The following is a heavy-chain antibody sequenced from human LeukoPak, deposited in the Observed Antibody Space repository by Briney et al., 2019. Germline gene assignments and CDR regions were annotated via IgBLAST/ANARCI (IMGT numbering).Heavy chain of an antibody. J-gene: IGHJ4*02. CDR2: IIPIFGTA. CDR1: GGTFSGYA. V-gene: IGHV1-69*05. Sequence: GASVKVSCKASGGTFSGYAISWVRQAPGQGLEWMGGIIPIFGTANYAQKFQGRVTITTDESTSTAYMELSSLRSEDTAVYYCATSRDGYNLFDYWGQGTLVTVSS. CDR3: ATSRDGYNLFDY. D-gene: IGHD5-24*01.